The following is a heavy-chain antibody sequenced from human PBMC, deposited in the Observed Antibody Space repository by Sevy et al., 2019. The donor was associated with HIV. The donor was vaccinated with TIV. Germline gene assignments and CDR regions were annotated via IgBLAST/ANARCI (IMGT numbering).Heavy chain of an antibody. CDR2: IYYSGRT. CDR1: GGSISSGDYY. J-gene: IGHJ5*02. Sequence: SETLSLTCTVSGGSISSGDYYWSWIRQPPGKGLEWIGYIYYSGRTYYNPSLKSRVTISVDTSKNQFSLKLSSVTAADTAVYYCARVVTMVRGVPNWFDPWGQGTLVIVSS. CDR3: ARVVTMVRGVPNWFDP. V-gene: IGHV4-30-4*01. D-gene: IGHD3-10*01.